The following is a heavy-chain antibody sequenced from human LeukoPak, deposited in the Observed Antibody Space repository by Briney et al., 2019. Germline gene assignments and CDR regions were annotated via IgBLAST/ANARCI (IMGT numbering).Heavy chain of an antibody. CDR2: IYPGDSDT. V-gene: IGHV5-51*01. Sequence: GESLKISCKGSGYSFTSYWIGWVRQMPGKGLEWMGIIYPGDSDTRYSPSFQGQVTISADKSISTAYLQWSSLKASDTAMYYCARHTLGYCSSTSCLSTTGYYCYMDVWGKGTTVTVSS. J-gene: IGHJ6*03. CDR1: GYSFTSYW. D-gene: IGHD2-2*03. CDR3: ARHTLGYCSSTSCLSTTGYYCYMDV.